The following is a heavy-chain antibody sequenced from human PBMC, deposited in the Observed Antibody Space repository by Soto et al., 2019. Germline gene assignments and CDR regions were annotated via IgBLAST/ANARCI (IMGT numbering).Heavy chain of an antibody. V-gene: IGHV2-5*05. D-gene: IGHD6-25*01. CDR3: XHRXYTSGXXXYXXNGMDV. CDR1: GFSLSTRGVG. Sequence: QITLKESGPTLVKPTQTLTLTCTVSGFSLSTRGVGXGWIRXXXXXXLEXXXXIFWDDDKRYGPSLKSRLTISKDTXXXXXXXXXXXXXXXXXXXXXXXHRXYTSGXXXYXXNGMDVWGQGTTVTVSS. J-gene: IGHJ6*02. CDR2: IFWDDDK.